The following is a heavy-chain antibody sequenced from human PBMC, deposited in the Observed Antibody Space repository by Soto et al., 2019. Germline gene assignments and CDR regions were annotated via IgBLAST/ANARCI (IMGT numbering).Heavy chain of an antibody. V-gene: IGHV4-59*01. CDR2: IYYSGST. CDR1: GGSISSYY. J-gene: IGHJ6*02. D-gene: IGHD4-17*01. Sequence: LSLTCTVSGGSISSYYWSWIRQPPGKGLEWIGYIYYSGSTNYNPSLKSRVTISVDTSKNQFSLKLSSVTAADTAVYYCARTTVTTSGRYYYYYGMDVWGQGTTVTVS. CDR3: ARTTVTTSGRYYYYYGMDV.